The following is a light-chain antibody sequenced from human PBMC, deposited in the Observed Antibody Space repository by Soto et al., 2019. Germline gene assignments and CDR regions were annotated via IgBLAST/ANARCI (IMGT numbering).Light chain of an antibody. CDR3: QQYNNWPPWT. Sequence: EIVMTQSPATLSLSPWERATLSCRASQSVSGNLAWYQQKPGQSPRLLIYHASTRATGVPARFSGSGSGTYFPLTINSLQAEDFAVYYCQQYNNWPPWTFGQGTKVEFK. CDR2: HAS. V-gene: IGKV3-15*01. CDR1: QSVSGN. J-gene: IGKJ1*01.